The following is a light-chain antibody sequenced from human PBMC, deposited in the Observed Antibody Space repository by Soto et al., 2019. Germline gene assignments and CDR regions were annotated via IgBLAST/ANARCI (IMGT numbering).Light chain of an antibody. CDR1: QSITSY. V-gene: IGKV3-11*01. CDR2: DAV. Sequence: EIVLTQSPAFLSLSPGERVTLSCRASQSITSYLAWYQHKPGQTPRLLIYDAVNRASGIPDRFSGSGSGTDFTLTIRSIEPEDSAVYYCQQRSNWPPEFTFGQGTRVEIK. CDR3: QQRSNWPPEFT. J-gene: IGKJ2*01.